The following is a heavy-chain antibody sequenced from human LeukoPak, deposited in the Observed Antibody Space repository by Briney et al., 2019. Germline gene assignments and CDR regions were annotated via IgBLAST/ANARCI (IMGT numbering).Heavy chain of an antibody. Sequence: GGSLRLSCAVSGVTFDDYAMHWVRQAPGKGIEWVSSISWDTSTVAYADSVKGRFTISRDNVRKSLHLQMNSLTTEDTAFYFCARASAWRGNWYAFDIWGQGTMVTVSS. CDR1: GVTFDDYA. CDR2: ISWDTSTV. D-gene: IGHD1-1*01. V-gene: IGHV3-9*01. J-gene: IGHJ3*02. CDR3: ARASAWRGNWYAFDI.